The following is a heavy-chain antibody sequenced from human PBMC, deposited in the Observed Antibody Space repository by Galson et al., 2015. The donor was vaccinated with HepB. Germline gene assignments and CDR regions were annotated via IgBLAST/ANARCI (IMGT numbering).Heavy chain of an antibody. V-gene: IGHV1-69*13. CDR1: GGTFSSYA. CDR3: ASLPPFYGDYRNYYYYYMDV. Sequence: SVKVSCKASGGTFSSYAISWVRQAPGQGLEWMGGIIPIFGTANYAQKFQGRVTITADESTSTAYMELSSLRSEDTAVYYCASLPPFYGDYRNYYYYYMDVWGKGTTVTVSS. D-gene: IGHD4-17*01. J-gene: IGHJ6*03. CDR2: IIPIFGTA.